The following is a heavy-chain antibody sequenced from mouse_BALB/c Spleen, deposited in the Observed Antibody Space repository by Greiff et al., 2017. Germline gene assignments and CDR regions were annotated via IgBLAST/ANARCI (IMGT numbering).Heavy chain of an antibody. CDR1: GFTFSSYG. CDR2: ISSGGSYT. D-gene: IGHD4-1*01. V-gene: IGHV5-9-4*01. Sequence: EVKLVESGGGLVQPGGSLKLSCAASGFTFSSYGMSWVRQTPEKRLEWVAEISSGGSYTYYPDTVTGRFTISRDNAKNTLYLEMSSLRSEDTAMYYCARRTNWDHFDYWGQGTTLTVSS. J-gene: IGHJ2*01. CDR3: ARRTNWDHFDY.